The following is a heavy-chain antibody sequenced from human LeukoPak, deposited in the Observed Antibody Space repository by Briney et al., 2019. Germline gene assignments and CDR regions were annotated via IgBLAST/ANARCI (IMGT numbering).Heavy chain of an antibody. CDR2: INWNGGST. Sequence: GGSLRLSCAASGFTFSSYGMSWVRQAPGKGLEWVSGINWNGGSTGYADSVKGRFTISRDNAKNSLYLQMNSLRAEDTALYYCAREPGIAVAGPYFDYWGQGTLVTVSS. D-gene: IGHD6-19*01. V-gene: IGHV3-20*04. J-gene: IGHJ4*02. CDR1: GFTFSSYG. CDR3: AREPGIAVAGPYFDY.